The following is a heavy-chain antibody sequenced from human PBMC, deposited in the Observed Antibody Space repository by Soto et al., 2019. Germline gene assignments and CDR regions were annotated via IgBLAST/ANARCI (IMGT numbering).Heavy chain of an antibody. CDR1: GYTFTSYY. D-gene: IGHD5-12*01. Sequence: QVQLVQSGAEVKKPGASVKVSCKASGYTFTSYYMHWVRQAPGQGLEWMGIINPSGGSTSYAQKFQGRVTMTRDTSTSTVYMELSSLRTEDPAVYYCARERDGYNYADYWGQGTLVTVSS. CDR3: ARERDGYNYADY. CDR2: INPSGGST. V-gene: IGHV1-46*01. J-gene: IGHJ4*02.